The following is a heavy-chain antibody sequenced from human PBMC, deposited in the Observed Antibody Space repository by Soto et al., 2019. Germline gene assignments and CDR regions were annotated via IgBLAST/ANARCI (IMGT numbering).Heavy chain of an antibody. CDR2: IIPILGIP. D-gene: IGHD3-10*01. V-gene: IGHV1-69*02. J-gene: IGHJ4*02. Sequence: QVQLVQSGAEVKKPGSSVKVSCKASGGTFSSYTISWVRQAPGQGLEWMGRIIPILGIPNYAQKFQGRVTITADKSXXTASTELSSLGSEDTAVYYCASPQPQRGSGSLFDYWGQGTLVTVSS. CDR1: GGTFSSYT. CDR3: ASPQPQRGSGSLFDY.